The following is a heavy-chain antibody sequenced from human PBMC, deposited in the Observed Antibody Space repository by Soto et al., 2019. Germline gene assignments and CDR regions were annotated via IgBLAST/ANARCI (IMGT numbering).Heavy chain of an antibody. J-gene: IGHJ6*02. CDR2: IYYSGST. CDR1: GGSVSSGSYY. Sequence: QVQLQESGPGLVKPSETLSLTCTVSGGSVSSGSYYWSWIRQPPGKGLEWIGYIYYSGSTNYNPSLKSRVTISIDTSKNPCSLKLSAVTAADTAVYYCARAWDGGIGEGHFRGMDVWGQGTTVSVCS. V-gene: IGHV4-61*01. CDR3: ARAWDGGIGEGHFRGMDV. D-gene: IGHD4-17*01.